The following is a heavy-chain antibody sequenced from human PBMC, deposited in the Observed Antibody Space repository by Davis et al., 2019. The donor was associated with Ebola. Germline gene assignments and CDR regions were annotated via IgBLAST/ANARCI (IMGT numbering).Heavy chain of an antibody. CDR3: AKSYCSSIKCHRPFDY. CDR2: ISGSGTST. D-gene: IGHD2-2*01. J-gene: IGHJ4*02. CDR1: GFMFSTYA. Sequence: GGSLRLSCAASGFMFSTYAMSWVRQAPGTGLEWVSGISGSGTSTDYADSVKGRLTISRDKSKNTLYLQMNSLRVEDTAVYYCAKSYCSSIKCHRPFDYWGQGTLVTVSS. V-gene: IGHV3-23*01.